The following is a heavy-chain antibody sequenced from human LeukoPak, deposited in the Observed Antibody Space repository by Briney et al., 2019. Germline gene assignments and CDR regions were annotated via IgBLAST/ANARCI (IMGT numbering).Heavy chain of an antibody. Sequence: PGGSLRLSCAASSYTLSSYSMNCVRQSPGKGLEWVSFISSSSSYIYYADSVKGRFTISRDNAKNSLCLQMNSLRAEDTAVYYCARDGGYNSFDYWGQGTLVTVSS. CDR1: SYTLSSYS. CDR3: ARDGGYNSFDY. D-gene: IGHD5-24*01. V-gene: IGHV3-21*01. CDR2: ISSSSSYI. J-gene: IGHJ4*02.